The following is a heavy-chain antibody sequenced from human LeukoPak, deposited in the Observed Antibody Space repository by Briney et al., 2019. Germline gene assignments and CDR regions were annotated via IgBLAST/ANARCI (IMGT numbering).Heavy chain of an antibody. J-gene: IGHJ1*01. CDR2: RYVGGRD. V-gene: IGHV4-59*03. CDR3: ANTTRVAPDGRAEYFQH. Sequence: PSETLSLTCAVSGGSISSYSWSWIRQPPGKGLEWIGCRYVGGRDLYNPSLKSRVTISVDASEKQISLSLRSVTAADTAMYYCANTTRVAPDGRAEYFQHWGQGTLAIVSS. D-gene: IGHD5-12*01. CDR1: GGSISSYS.